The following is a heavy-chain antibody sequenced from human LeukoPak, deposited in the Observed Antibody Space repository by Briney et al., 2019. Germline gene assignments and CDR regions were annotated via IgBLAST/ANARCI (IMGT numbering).Heavy chain of an antibody. J-gene: IGHJ4*02. D-gene: IGHD2-2*01. CDR1: GFAFNNYA. Sequence: GGSLRLSCRTSGFAFNNYAMNWVRQPPGKGLEWVSGISGSNTYYADSVNGRFTISRDNSKNVLYLQMNRLRVEDTAVYYCVKDVCTSPRCLLYSDSWGQGALVTVSS. CDR2: ISGSNT. CDR3: VKDVCTSPRCLLYSDS. V-gene: IGHV3-23*01.